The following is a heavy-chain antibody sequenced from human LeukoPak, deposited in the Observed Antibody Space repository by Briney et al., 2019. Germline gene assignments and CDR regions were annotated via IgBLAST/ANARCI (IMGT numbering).Heavy chain of an antibody. V-gene: IGHV3-74*01. J-gene: IGHJ3*02. Sequence: PGGSLRLFCAASGFTFSSYWMHWVRQAPGKGLVWVSRINSDGSSTSYADSVKGRFTISRDNSRNTIYLQMNSLRAEDTAVYYCARAVWFGELSRFDAFDIWGQGTMVTVSS. CDR3: ARAVWFGELSRFDAFDI. D-gene: IGHD3-10*01. CDR1: GFTFSSYW. CDR2: INSDGSST.